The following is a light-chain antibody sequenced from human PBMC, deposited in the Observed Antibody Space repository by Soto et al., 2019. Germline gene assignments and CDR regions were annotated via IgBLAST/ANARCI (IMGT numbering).Light chain of an antibody. CDR2: GAS. V-gene: IGKV3-15*01. J-gene: IGKJ1*01. Sequence: EIVMTQSPATLSVSPGERATLSCRASQSISTNLAWYQQKPGQAPRLLIYGASTRATGIPARFSGSGSGTEFTLTISSLQSEDFALYHCQQYNKGPVTFGQGTKVDI. CDR3: QQYNKGPVT. CDR1: QSISTN.